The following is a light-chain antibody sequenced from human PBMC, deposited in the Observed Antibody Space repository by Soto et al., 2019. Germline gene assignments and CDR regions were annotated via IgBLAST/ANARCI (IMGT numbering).Light chain of an antibody. CDR1: QSITTY. CDR2: TAS. V-gene: IGKV1-39*01. J-gene: IGKJ4*01. CDR3: QQSYSTPPT. Sequence: DIQMTQSPSSLSASVGDRVTITCRASQSITTYLNWYQQKPGKAPKLLIYTASSLQSGVPSRFSGSGSGTEFTLTISRLQPEDFATYYCQQSYSTPPTFGGGTKVEMK.